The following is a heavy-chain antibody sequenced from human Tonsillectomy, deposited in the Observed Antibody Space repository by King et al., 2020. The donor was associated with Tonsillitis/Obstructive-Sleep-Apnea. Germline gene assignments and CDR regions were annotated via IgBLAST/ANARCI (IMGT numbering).Heavy chain of an antibody. CDR3: ARDFRGYSGGFNY. D-gene: IGHD2-15*01. J-gene: IGHJ4*02. Sequence: VQLVESGGDVVQPGRSLRLSCAASGFTFSSYAMHWVRQAPGKGLEWVAVIWYDGTNKYYADSVKGRFTISRESSKSTLYLQMNSLRADDTAVYYCARDFRGYSGGFNYWGQGTLVTVSS. CDR2: IWYDGTNK. CDR1: GFTFSSYA. V-gene: IGHV3-33*01.